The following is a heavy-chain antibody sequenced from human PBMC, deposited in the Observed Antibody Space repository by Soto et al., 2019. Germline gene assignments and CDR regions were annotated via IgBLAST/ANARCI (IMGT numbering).Heavy chain of an antibody. D-gene: IGHD1-26*01. CDR1: GYTFTTFW. CDR2: IDPRDSQT. CDR3: ARLFCSTDTCDSWFDP. Sequence: GESLKISCTGFGYTFTTFWISWVRQMPGKGLEWMGRIDPRDSQTNYSPSFQGHVTISVDKSISPAYLQWDSLKASDTAMYYCARLFCSTDTCDSWFDPWGQGTLVTVSS. V-gene: IGHV5-10-1*01. J-gene: IGHJ5*02.